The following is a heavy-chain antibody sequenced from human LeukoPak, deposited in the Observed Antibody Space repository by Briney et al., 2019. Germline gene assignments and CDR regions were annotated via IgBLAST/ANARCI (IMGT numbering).Heavy chain of an antibody. V-gene: IGHV4-30-2*01. CDR1: GDSLSSSTCN. Sequence: SQTLSLTCKVSGDSLSSSTCNWSWIRQPPGKGLEWIGYISQSGNSYFTPSLKSRATISIDRSKNHFSLTLISVTAADTAVYFCARDQVDYDIPNHYDYWGKGTLVTVSS. J-gene: IGHJ4*02. D-gene: IGHD3-22*01. CDR3: ARDQVDYDIPNHYDY. CDR2: ISQSGNS.